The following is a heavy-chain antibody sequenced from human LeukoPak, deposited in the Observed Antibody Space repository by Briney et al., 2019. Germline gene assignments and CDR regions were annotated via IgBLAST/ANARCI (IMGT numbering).Heavy chain of an antibody. CDR1: GFTFSSYE. J-gene: IGHJ4*02. V-gene: IGHV3-48*03. CDR2: ISSSGSTI. CDR3: ARSGTAMVTPDY. D-gene: IGHD5-18*01. Sequence: GGSLRLSCAASGFTFSSYEMNWVRQAPGKGLEWVSYISSSGSTIYYADSVKRRFTISRDNAKNSLYLQMNSLRAEDTAVYYCARSGTAMVTPDYWGQGTLVTVSS.